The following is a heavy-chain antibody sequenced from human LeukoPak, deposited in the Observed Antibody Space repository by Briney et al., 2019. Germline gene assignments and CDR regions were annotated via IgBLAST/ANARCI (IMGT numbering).Heavy chain of an antibody. CDR3: ATSVMVYYYYGMDV. CDR1: GFTFSSYE. Sequence: AGGSLRLSCVASGFTFSSYEMNWVRQAPGKGLEWVSYISSSGSTIYYADSVKGRFTISRDNAKNSLYLQMNSLRAEDTAVYYCATSVMVYYYYGMDVWGKGTTVTVSS. CDR2: ISSSGSTI. V-gene: IGHV3-48*03. D-gene: IGHD2-8*01. J-gene: IGHJ6*04.